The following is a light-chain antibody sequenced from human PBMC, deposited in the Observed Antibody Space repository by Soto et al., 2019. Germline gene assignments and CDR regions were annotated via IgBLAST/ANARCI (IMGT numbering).Light chain of an antibody. CDR3: HQRNQ. CDR1: QGIRHY. Sequence: DIQMPQSQSSLSASVGDRFTITCRARQGIRHYLAWYQQKPGKVPKLLIYAASTLQSGVPSRFSGSGSGTDFTLTISSVEPEDFAMYYCHQRNQFGQGIRLEIK. V-gene: IGKV1-27*01. CDR2: AAS. J-gene: IGKJ5*01.